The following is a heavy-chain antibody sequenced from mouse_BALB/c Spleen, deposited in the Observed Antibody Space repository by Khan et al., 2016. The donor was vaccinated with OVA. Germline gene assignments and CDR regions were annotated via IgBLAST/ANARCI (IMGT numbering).Heavy chain of an antibody. CDR1: GYSITSGYA. CDR2: ISYSGVT. CDR3: ARGNYYGYYFDY. J-gene: IGHJ2*01. Sequence: EVQLQESGPGLVKPSQSLSLTCTVTGYSITSGYAWNWIRQFPGNKLEWMGYISYSGVTSYHPSLKSRISITRDTSKNQFFLQLNSVTTEDTATYYCARGNYYGYYFDYWGQGTTLTVSS. V-gene: IGHV3-2*02. D-gene: IGHD1-1*01.